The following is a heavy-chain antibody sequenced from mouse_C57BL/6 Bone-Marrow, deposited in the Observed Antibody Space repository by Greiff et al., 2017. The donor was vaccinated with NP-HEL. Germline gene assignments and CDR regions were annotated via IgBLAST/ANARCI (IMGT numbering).Heavy chain of an antibody. CDR1: GYSFTGYY. CDR2: INPSTGGT. V-gene: IGHV1-42*01. D-gene: IGHD1-1*01. CDR3: ARSIYYYGSSPYWYFDV. J-gene: IGHJ1*03. Sequence: LKESGPELVKPGASVKISCKASGYSFTGYYMNWVKQSPEKSLEWIGEINPSTGGTTYNQKFKAKATLTVDKSSSTAYMQLKSLTSEDSAVYYCARSIYYYGSSPYWYFDVWGTGTTVTVSS.